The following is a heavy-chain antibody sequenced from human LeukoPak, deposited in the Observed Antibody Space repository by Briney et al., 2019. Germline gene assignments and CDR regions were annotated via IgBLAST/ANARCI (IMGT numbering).Heavy chain of an antibody. CDR3: ATDRGGTSWYIFDS. CDR2: IIGGGDT. V-gene: IGHV3-23*01. D-gene: IGHD6-13*01. Sequence: GGSLRLSCAASGFTFSSYAMTWVRQAPGKGLELVSTIIGGGDTFYADSVKGRFTISRDNSKNTLYLQMNSLRAEDTAVYYCATDRGGTSWYIFDSWGQGTLVTVSS. CDR1: GFTFSSYA. J-gene: IGHJ4*02.